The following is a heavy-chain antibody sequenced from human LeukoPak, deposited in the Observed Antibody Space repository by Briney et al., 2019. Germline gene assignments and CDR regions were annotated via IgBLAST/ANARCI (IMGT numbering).Heavy chain of an antibody. D-gene: IGHD6-19*01. J-gene: IGHJ4*02. CDR2: INHSGST. V-gene: IGHV4-34*01. CDR3: ARHYSSGWYAGV. Sequence: SETLSLTCAVYGGSFSGYYWSWIRQPPGKGLEWIGEINHSGSTNYNPSLKSRVTISVDTSKNQFSLKLSSVTAADTAVYYCARHYSSGWYAGVWGQGTLVTVSS. CDR1: GGSFSGYY.